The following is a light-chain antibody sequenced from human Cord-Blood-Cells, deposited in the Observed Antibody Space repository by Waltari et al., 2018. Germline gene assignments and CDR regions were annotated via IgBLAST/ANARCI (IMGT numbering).Light chain of an antibody. CDR1: SSDVGGYNY. V-gene: IGLV2-14*01. J-gene: IGLJ3*02. CDR3: SSYTSSSTRV. CDR2: DVS. Sequence: QSALTQPASVSGSPGQSITISCTGTSSDVGGYNYVSWYQQHTGKAPKLMIYDVSNRPSWVSNRFSGSKSGNTASLTISGLQAEDEADYYCSSYTSSSTRVFGGGTKLTVL.